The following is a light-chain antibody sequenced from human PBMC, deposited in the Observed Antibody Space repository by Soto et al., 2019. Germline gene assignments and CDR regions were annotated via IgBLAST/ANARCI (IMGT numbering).Light chain of an antibody. Sequence: EMVLTQSPGTLALSPGERATLSCRASQSVTSSYVAWYQQKPGQAPRLLIYGASSRATGIPDKLSGRGSGTDFTLIISRLEPQDFAMYYCHQYGSSPLTFGGGTKVEI. CDR3: HQYGSSPLT. J-gene: IGKJ4*02. CDR2: GAS. CDR1: QSVTSSY. V-gene: IGKV3-20*01.